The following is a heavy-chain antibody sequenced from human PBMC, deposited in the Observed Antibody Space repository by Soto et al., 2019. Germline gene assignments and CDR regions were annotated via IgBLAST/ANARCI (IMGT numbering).Heavy chain of an antibody. CDR1: GGSLSDQW. J-gene: IGHJ6*02. D-gene: IGHD2-21*02. CDR3: ARVGCGGDCYYYYYYGMDV. V-gene: IGHV5-51*01. CDR2: IYPGDSDT. Sequence: PGESLKISCEASGGSLSDQWIGWVRHTPDKGLEWMGIIYPGDSDTRYSPSFQGQVTISADKSISTAYLQWSSLKASDTAMYYCARVGCGGDCYYYYYYGMDVWGQGTTVTVSS.